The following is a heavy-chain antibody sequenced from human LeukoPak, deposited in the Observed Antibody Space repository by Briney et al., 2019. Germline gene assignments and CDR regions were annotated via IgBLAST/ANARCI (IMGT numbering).Heavy chain of an antibody. V-gene: IGHV3-48*01. D-gene: IGHD5-12*01. Sequence: GGSLRLSCAGSGFTFSGYNMNWVRQAPGKGLEWVSYISSSSSMKYYADSVKGRFIISRDNAKNSLYLQMNSLRAEDTAIYYCAREGGFGGYDLDYWGQGTLVTVSS. CDR1: GFTFSGYN. J-gene: IGHJ4*02. CDR2: ISSSSSMK. CDR3: AREGGFGGYDLDY.